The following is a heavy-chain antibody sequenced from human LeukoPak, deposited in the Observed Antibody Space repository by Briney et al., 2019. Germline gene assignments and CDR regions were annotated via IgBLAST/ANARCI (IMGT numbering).Heavy chain of an antibody. V-gene: IGHV3-13*01. CDR2: VAGAGDR. D-gene: IGHD3-10*01. CDR3: ARGGIRGVTWNWLDP. Sequence: GGSLRLSSAASGFTFRSYDMHWVRQATGGSRWWVSGVAGAGDRYYADSLKGRFTISRENGKNSLYLQMNSLRAGDTAVYYCARGGIRGVTWNWLDPWGQGTLVTVSS. J-gene: IGHJ5*02. CDR1: GFTFRSYD.